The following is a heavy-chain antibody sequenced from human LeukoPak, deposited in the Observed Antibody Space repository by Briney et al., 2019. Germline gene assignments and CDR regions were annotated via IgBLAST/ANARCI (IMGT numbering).Heavy chain of an antibody. V-gene: IGHV3-53*04. J-gene: IGHJ4*02. CDR3: ARGIVATPEFDY. CDR2: IYSGGST. Sequence: GGSLRLSCAASGFTVSSNYMSWVRQAPGKGLEWVSVIYSGGSTYYADSVKGRFTISRHNSKNMLYLQMNSLRAEDTAVYYCARGIVATPEFDYWGQGTLVTVSS. CDR1: GFTVSSNY. D-gene: IGHD5-12*01.